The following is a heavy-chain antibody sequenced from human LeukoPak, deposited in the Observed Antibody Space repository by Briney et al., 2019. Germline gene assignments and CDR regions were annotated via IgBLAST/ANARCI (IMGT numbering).Heavy chain of an antibody. V-gene: IGHV4-39*02. CDR2: IYYSGST. J-gene: IGHJ4*02. Sequence: SETLSLTCTVSGGSISSSSYYWGWIRQPPGKGLEWIGSIYYSGSTYYNPSLKSRVTISVDTSKNQFSLKLSSVTAADTAVYYCAKDRNPRGGGSCYAYWGQGTLVTVSS. CDR3: AKDRNPRGGGSCYAY. CDR1: GGSISSSSYY. D-gene: IGHD2-15*01.